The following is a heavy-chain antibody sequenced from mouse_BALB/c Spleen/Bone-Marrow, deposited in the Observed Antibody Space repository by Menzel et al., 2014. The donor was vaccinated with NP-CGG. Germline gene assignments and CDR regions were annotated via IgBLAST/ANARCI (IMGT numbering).Heavy chain of an antibody. Sequence: VQLQQSGAELVRPGASVKLSCKALGYTFTDYEIHWVKQTPEHGLEWIGAIRPGSGGTAYNQKSKGKATLTVDKSSNTAHMELSSLTSEDSAVYYCTRGWDAMDYWGQGTSVTVSS. V-gene: IGHV1-15*01. CDR1: GYTFTDYE. CDR3: TRGWDAMDY. J-gene: IGHJ4*01. D-gene: IGHD3-3*01. CDR2: IRPGSGGT.